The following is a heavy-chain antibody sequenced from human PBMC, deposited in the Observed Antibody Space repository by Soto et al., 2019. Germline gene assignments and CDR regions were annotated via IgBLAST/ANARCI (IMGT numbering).Heavy chain of an antibody. V-gene: IGHV3-30*04. D-gene: IGHD3-10*01. J-gene: IGHJ4*02. CDR2: IGYDGRVK. CDR1: GFTLNDYP. Sequence: HPGGSLRLSCAASGFTLNDYPMHWIRQAPGKVLEWVAVIGYDGRVKLYAESVKGRFTISRDSSDNTLYLQMNSLRPEDSAVYYCARDMFRGAPDYLDFWGQGTVVTVSS. CDR3: ARDMFRGAPDYLDF.